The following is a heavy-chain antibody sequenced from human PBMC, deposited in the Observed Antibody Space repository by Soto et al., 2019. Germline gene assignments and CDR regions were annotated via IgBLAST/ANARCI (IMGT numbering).Heavy chain of an antibody. CDR3: ATEAAAGKGLDY. V-gene: IGHV3-15*01. D-gene: IGHD6-13*01. Sequence: EVQLVESGGGLVKPGGSLRLSCAASGFTFSHVWMSWVRQAPGKGLEWVGRIKSKADGETTEYAAPVNGRFTISRDDSRNACYLQMNSLKTDDTAVYYCATEAAAGKGLDYWGQGTLVTVSS. J-gene: IGHJ4*02. CDR2: IKSKADGETT. CDR1: GFTFSHVW.